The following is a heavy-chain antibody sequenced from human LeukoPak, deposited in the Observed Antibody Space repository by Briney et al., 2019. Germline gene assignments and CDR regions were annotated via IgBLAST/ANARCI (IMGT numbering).Heavy chain of an antibody. D-gene: IGHD4-17*01. CDR3: TLGYDYGDYYYYYGMDV. CDR1: GFTFGDYA. V-gene: IGHV3-49*04. Sequence: GGSLRLSCTASGFTFGDYAMSRVRQAPGKGLEWVGFIRSKAYGGTTEYAASVKGRFTISRDDSKSIAYLQMNSLKTEDTAVYYCTLGYDYGDYYYYYGMDVWGQGTTVTVSS. CDR2: IRSKAYGGTT. J-gene: IGHJ6*02.